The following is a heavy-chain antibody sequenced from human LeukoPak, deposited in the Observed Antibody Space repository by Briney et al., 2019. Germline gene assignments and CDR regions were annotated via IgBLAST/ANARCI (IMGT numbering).Heavy chain of an antibody. CDR3: ARHDRYYYGMDV. J-gene: IGHJ6*02. CDR2: IYYTGSS. Sequence: SETLSLTCTVSGGSISTYYWSWIRQPPGRGLEWIGYIYYTGSSSYNPSLKSRATISVDTSKNQLSLNLSLVTAADTAVYYCARHDRYYYGMDVWGQGTTVTVS. CDR1: GGSISTYY. V-gene: IGHV4-59*08.